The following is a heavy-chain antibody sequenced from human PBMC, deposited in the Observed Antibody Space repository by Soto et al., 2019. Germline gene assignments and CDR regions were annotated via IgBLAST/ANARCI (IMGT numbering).Heavy chain of an antibody. Sequence: PVKVSCKASGGTFSSYAISWVRQAPGQGLEWMGGIIPIFGTANYAQKFQGRVTITADKSTSTAYMELSSLRSEDTAVYYCASYPWSFDGYYAYFDYWGQGTLVTVSS. CDR1: GGTFSSYA. CDR2: IIPIFGTA. V-gene: IGHV1-69*06. CDR3: ASYPWSFDGYYAYFDY. D-gene: IGHD3-3*01. J-gene: IGHJ4*02.